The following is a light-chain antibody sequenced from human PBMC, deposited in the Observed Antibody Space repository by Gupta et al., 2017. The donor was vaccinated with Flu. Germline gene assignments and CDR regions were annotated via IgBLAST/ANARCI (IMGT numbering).Light chain of an antibody. V-gene: IGKV3-11*01. J-gene: IGKJ3*01. CDR1: QSVSSY. CDR3: QQRSNWPGVT. CDR2: DAS. Sequence: EIVLTQSPATLSLSPGERATRSCRASQSVSSYLAWYQQKPGQAPRRLIYDASNRATGIPARFSGSGSGTDFTLTISSLEPEDFAVYYCQQRSNWPGVTFGHGTKVDIK.